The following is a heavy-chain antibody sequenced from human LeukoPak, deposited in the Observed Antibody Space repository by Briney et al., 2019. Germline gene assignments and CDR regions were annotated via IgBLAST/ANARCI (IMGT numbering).Heavy chain of an antibody. V-gene: IGHV3-21*01. D-gene: IGHD4-4*01. CDR3: ALGDSNYGYYGMDV. Sequence: GGSPRLSCAASGFSFSTYNMNWVRQAPGKGLEWVSSISTSSSFIYYADSVKGRFTISRDNSKNTLYLQMNSLRAEDTAVYYCALGDSNYGYYGMDVWGQGTTVTVSS. J-gene: IGHJ6*02. CDR2: ISTSSSFI. CDR1: GFSFSTYN.